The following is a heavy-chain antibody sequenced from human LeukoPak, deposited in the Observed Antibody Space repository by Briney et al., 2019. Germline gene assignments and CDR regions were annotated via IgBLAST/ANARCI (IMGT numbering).Heavy chain of an antibody. J-gene: IGHJ4*02. CDR3: ARHGGSWTFDY. V-gene: IGHV4-59*08. CDR1: GGSISSNH. Sequence: SETLSLTCIVSGGSISSNHWSWIRQSPGKGLEWIAYISYSGSTNYNPSLKSRVTMSVDTSKNQFSLKVSSVTAADTAVYYCARHGGSWTFDYWGQGTLVTVSS. D-gene: IGHD1-26*01. CDR2: ISYSGST.